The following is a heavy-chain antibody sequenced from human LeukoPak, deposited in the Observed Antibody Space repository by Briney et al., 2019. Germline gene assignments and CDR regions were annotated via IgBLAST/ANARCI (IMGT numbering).Heavy chain of an antibody. CDR2: IKQEGIDK. J-gene: IGHJ4*02. D-gene: IGHD3-16*01. CDR1: GFAFSSYW. V-gene: IGHV3-7*01. CDR3: ARLGGGWDY. Sequence: GGSLRLSCAASGFAFSSYWMSWVRQAPGRGLEWVAHIKQEGIDKYYVDSVKGRFTISRDNAKNSLYLQMNSLRVEDTAVYYCARLGGGWDYWGQGTLVTVSS.